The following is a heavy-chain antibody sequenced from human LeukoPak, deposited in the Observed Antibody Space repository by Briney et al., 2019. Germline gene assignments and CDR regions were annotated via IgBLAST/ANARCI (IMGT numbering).Heavy chain of an antibody. J-gene: IGHJ6*02. Sequence: PSETLSLTCAVYGGSFSGYYWSWIRQPPGKGLEWIGEINHSGSTNYNPSLTSRVTISVDTSKNQFSLKLSSVTAADTAVYYCARTPGIAVAGTGGYYYYGMDVWGQGTTVTVSS. D-gene: IGHD6-19*01. CDR1: GGSFSGYY. CDR2: INHSGST. V-gene: IGHV4-34*01. CDR3: ARTPGIAVAGTGGYYYYGMDV.